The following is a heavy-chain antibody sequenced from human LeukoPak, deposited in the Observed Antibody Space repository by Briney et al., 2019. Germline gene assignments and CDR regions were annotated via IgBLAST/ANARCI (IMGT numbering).Heavy chain of an antibody. D-gene: IGHD6-13*01. Sequence: PSETLSLTCAVYGGSFSGYYWSWIRQPPGKGLEWIGEINHSGSTNYNSSLKSRVTISVDTSKNQFSLKLSSVTAADTAVYYCARGLAAAGYWGQGTLVTVSS. J-gene: IGHJ4*02. CDR3: ARGLAAAGY. V-gene: IGHV4-34*01. CDR2: INHSGST. CDR1: GGSFSGYY.